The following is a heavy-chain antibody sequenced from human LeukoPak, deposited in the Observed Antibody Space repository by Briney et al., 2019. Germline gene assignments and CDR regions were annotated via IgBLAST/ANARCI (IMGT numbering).Heavy chain of an antibody. Sequence: SGPTLVNPTQTLTLTCTFSGFSLSSTGVGVGWIRQPPGKALEWLALIYWNDDKRYSPSLKSRLTITKDTSKNRVVLTVTNMDPVDTATYFCVHRNLYSYDTNIFDYCGQGTLVTVSS. CDR3: VHRNLYSYDTNIFDY. D-gene: IGHD3-22*01. V-gene: IGHV2-5*01. J-gene: IGHJ4*02. CDR1: GFSLSSTGVG. CDR2: IYWNDDK.